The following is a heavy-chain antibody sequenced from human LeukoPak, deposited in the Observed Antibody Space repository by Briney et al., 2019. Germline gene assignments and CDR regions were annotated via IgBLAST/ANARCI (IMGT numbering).Heavy chain of an antibody. J-gene: IGHJ4*02. CDR1: GGTFSSYA. CDR2: IIPIFGTA. D-gene: IGHD1-1*01. V-gene: IGHV1-69*06. CDR3: ATLKGTTGSDY. Sequence: ASVKVSCKASGGTFSSYAISWVRQAPGQGLEWMGGIIPIFGTANYAQKFQGRVTITADKSTSTAYMELSSLRSEDTAVYYCATLKGTTGSDYWGQGTLVTVSS.